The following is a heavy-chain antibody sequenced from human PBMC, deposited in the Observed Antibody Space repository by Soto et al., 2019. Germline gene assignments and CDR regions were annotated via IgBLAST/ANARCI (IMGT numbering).Heavy chain of an antibody. V-gene: IGHV4-30-2*01. Sequence: PSETLSLTCAVSGGSISSGGYSWSWIRQPPGKGLEWIGYIYHSGSTYYNPSLKSRVTISVDRSKNQFSLKLSSVTAADTDVYYCARTNDYNKSRFEYWGQGTLVTVSS. CDR2: IYHSGST. J-gene: IGHJ4*02. CDR3: ARTNDYNKSRFEY. CDR1: GGSISSGGYS. D-gene: IGHD4-4*01.